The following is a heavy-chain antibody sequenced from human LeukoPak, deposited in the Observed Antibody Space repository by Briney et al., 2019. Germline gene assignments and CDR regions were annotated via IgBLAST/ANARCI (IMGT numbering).Heavy chain of an antibody. J-gene: IGHJ6*02. CDR1: GGSISSYY. D-gene: IGHD2-21*01. CDR3: ARDSHIRAHGYYYGMDV. Sequence: SETLSLTCTVSGGSISSYYWSWIRQPPGKGREWIGYIYYSGSTNYNPSLKSRVTISVDTSKNQFSLKLSSVTAADTAVYYCARDSHIRAHGYYYGMDVWGQGTTVTVSS. CDR2: IYYSGST. V-gene: IGHV4-59*01.